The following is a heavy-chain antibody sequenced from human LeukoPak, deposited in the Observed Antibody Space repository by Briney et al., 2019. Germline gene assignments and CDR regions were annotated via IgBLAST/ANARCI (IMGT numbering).Heavy chain of an antibody. CDR3: ARGDYDTIGYYPPHFDY. D-gene: IGHD3-22*01. Sequence: SETLSLTCTVSGDSISSHYWSWIRQSPGQGLELIAYVYYTGSTNYNPSLKSRVTISVDTSKNQFSLNLTSVTAADTAVYYCARGDYDTIGYYPPHFDYWGQGTLVTVSS. J-gene: IGHJ4*02. CDR2: VYYTGST. V-gene: IGHV4-59*11. CDR1: GDSISSHY.